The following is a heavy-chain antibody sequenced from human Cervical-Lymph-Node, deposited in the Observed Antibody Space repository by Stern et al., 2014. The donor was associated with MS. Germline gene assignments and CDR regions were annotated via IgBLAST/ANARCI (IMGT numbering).Heavy chain of an antibody. CDR2: INPNSGGT. J-gene: IGHJ4*01. CDR3: ARGSGTAYDLRGDY. D-gene: IGHD3-3*01. Sequence: QVQLVQSGAEARAPGASMKVSCKASGYIFTDYYLHWVRQAPGQGLEWLGWINPNSGGTNYAQNFQGRVTMTRDPSISTAYMELRWLGSADTAVYYCARGSGTAYDLRGDYWGQGTLVTVSS. V-gene: IGHV1-2*02. CDR1: GYIFTDYY.